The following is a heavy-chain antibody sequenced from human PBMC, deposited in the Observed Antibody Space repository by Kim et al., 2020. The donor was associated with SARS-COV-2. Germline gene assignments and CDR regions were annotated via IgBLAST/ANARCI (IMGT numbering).Heavy chain of an antibody. D-gene: IGHD3-10*01. Sequence: GGSLRLSCAASGFTFSSYAMHWVRQAPGKGLEWVAVISYDGSNKYYADSVKGRFTISRDNSKNTLYLQMNSLRAEDTAVYYCARDRRYYGSGEGDLDYWGQGTLVTVDS. CDR2: ISYDGSNK. CDR1: GFTFSSYA. J-gene: IGHJ4*02. V-gene: IGHV3-30*04. CDR3: ARDRRYYGSGEGDLDY.